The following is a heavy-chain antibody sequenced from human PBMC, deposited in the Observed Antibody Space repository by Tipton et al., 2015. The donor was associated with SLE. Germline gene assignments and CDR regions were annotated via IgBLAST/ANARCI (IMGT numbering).Heavy chain of an antibody. Sequence: SLRLSCAASGFSFSNHWMSWVRQAPGKGLEWVANIKPDGSEKLYVDSLKGRFTISRDNAKNSLYLQMNSLGVEDTAFYYCARDGGKGYNLDYWGQGTLVTVSS. J-gene: IGHJ4*02. V-gene: IGHV3-7*01. D-gene: IGHD1-14*01. CDR2: IKPDGSEK. CDR1: GFSFSNHW. CDR3: ARDGGKGYNLDY.